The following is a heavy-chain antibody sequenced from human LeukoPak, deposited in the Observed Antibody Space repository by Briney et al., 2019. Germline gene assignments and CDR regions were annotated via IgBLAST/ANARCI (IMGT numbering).Heavy chain of an antibody. CDR2: ITSTSYYI. CDR3: AREYRNSAGPDY. Sequence: GGSLRLSCAASGFTFSSHSMNWVRQAPGKGLEWVSSITSTSYYIYYADSVKGRFTISRDNAKNSLYLEMNSLRAEDTAVYYCAREYRNSAGPDYWGQGTLVTVSS. CDR1: GFTFSSHS. D-gene: IGHD6-6*01. J-gene: IGHJ4*02. V-gene: IGHV3-21*01.